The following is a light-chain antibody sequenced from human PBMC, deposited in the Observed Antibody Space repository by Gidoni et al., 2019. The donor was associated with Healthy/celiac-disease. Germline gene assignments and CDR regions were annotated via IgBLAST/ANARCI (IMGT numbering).Light chain of an antibody. V-gene: IGLV1-40*01. J-gene: IGLJ1*01. CDR3: QSYDSSLSGYV. CDR1: SSNIGAGYD. Sequence: QSVLTQPPSVSGAPGQRVTISCTGSSSNIGAGYDVHWYQQLPGTAPNLLIYGTSNRPSGVPDRFSGSKSGTSAARAITWLQAEDEADYYCQSYDSSLSGYVFGTGTNVTVL. CDR2: GTS.